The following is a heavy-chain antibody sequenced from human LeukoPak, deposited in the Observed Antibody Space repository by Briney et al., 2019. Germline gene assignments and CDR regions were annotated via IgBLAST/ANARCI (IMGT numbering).Heavy chain of an antibody. V-gene: IGHV1-2*02. J-gene: IGHJ4*02. Sequence: GASVKVSCKASGYTFTGHYMHWVRQAPGQGLEWMAWINPNSGGTNYAQKFQGRVTMTRDTSISTAYMELSRLRSDDTAVYYCARMPGIAAAGNDYWGQGTRVTVSS. CDR1: GYTFTGHY. CDR3: ARMPGIAAAGNDY. D-gene: IGHD6-13*01. CDR2: INPNSGGT.